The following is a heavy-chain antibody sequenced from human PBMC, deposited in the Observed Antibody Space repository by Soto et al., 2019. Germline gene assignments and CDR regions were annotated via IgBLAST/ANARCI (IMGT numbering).Heavy chain of an antibody. CDR2: INPNSGGT. D-gene: IGHD3-10*01. J-gene: IGHJ6*02. CDR1: GYNFTHYV. V-gene: IGHV1-2*04. CDR3: AREGSYYYGMDV. Sequence: GASVKVSCKASGYNFTHYVIHWVRQPPGQGLEWMGWINPNSGGTNYAQKFQGWVTMTRDTSISTAYMELSRLRSDDTAVYYCAREGSYYYGMDVWGQGTTVTVS.